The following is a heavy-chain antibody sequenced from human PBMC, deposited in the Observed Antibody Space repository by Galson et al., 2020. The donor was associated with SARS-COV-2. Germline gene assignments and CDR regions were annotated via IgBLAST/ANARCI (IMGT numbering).Heavy chain of an antibody. CDR3: ARAYGSGSYYWYYYYGMDV. D-gene: IGHD3-10*01. CDR2: ISAYNGNT. V-gene: IGHV1-18*01. CDR1: GYTFTSYG. J-gene: IGHJ6*02. Sequence: ASVKVSCKASGYTFTSYGISWVRQAPGQGLEWMGWISAYNGNTNYAQKLQGRVTMTTDTSTSTAYMELRSLRSDDTAVYYCARAYGSGSYYWYYYYGMDVWGQGTTVTVSS.